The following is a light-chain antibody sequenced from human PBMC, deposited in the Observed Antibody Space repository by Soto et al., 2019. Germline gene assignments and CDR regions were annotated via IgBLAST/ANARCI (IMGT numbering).Light chain of an antibody. CDR1: SSNIGAGYD. V-gene: IGLV1-40*01. J-gene: IGLJ2*01. CDR3: LSFDSSLSVV. CDR2: GNT. Sequence: QLVLTQPPSVSGAPGQRVTISCTGRSSNIGAGYDVHWYQQLPVRAPKLLIYGNTNRPSGVPDRFSGSKSGTSASLAITGLQAEDEADYYCLSFDSSLSVVFGGGTKVTVL.